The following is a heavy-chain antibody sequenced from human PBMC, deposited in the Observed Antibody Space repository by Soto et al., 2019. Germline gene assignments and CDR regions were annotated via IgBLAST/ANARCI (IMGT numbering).Heavy chain of an antibody. D-gene: IGHD2-2*01. CDR2: IYHSGST. CDR1: GGSISSGGYS. J-gene: IGHJ5*02. CDR3: ARSDQRKLYNWFDP. V-gene: IGHV4-30-2*01. Sequence: SETLSLTCAVSGGSISSGGYSWSWIRQPPGKGLEWIGYIYHSGSTYYNPSLKSRVTISVDRSKNQFSLKLSSVTAADTAVYYCARSDQRKLYNWFDPWGQGTLVTVSS.